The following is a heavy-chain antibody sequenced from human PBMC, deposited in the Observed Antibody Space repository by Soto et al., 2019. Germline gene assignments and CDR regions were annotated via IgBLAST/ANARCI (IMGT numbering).Heavy chain of an antibody. V-gene: IGHV1-69*13. CDR2: IIPIFGTA. Sequence: AASVKVSCKASGGTFSSYAISWVRQASGQGLEWMGGIIPIFGTANYAQKFQGRVTITADESTSTAYMELSSLRSEDTAVYYCASEDATHSIDYWGQGTLVTVSS. J-gene: IGHJ4*02. CDR1: GGTFSSYA. CDR3: ASEDATHSIDY.